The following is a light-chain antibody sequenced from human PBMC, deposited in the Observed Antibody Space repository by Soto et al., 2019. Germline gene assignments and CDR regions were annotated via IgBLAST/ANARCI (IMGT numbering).Light chain of an antibody. CDR1: QSVSTK. V-gene: IGKV3-15*01. CDR3: QQHDQGWT. CDR2: GAS. J-gene: IGKJ1*01. Sequence: EMVMTQSPATLSVSLGERATLSCRASQSVSTKLVWYQQKPGQAPRLLIYGASTRATGIPARFSGSGSGTDFPLTISSLQYEDFAVYYCQQHDQGWTFGQGTKVEIK.